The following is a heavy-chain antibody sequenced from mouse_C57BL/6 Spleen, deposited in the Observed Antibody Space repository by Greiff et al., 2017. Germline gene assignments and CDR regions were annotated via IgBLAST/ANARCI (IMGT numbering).Heavy chain of an antibody. J-gene: IGHJ2*01. V-gene: IGHV5-6*01. Sequence: EVKVVESGGDLVKPGGSLKLSCAASGFTFSSYGMSWVRQTPDKRLEWVATISSGGSYTYYPDSVKGRFTISRDNAKNTLYLQMSSLKSEDTAMYYCARPSSYYGSSYFDYWGQGTTLTVSS. CDR3: ARPSSYYGSSYFDY. CDR2: ISSGGSYT. D-gene: IGHD1-1*01. CDR1: GFTFSSYG.